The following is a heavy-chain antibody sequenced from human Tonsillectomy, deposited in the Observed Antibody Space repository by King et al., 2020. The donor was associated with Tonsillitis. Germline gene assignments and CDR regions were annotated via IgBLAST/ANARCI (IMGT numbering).Heavy chain of an antibody. CDR3: ASCSGWYTGDYFDY. CDR2: ISDTGSST. CDR1: GFTFSSYA. Sequence: DVQLVQSGGGSVQPGGSLRLSCAASGFTFSSYAMSWVRQAPGKGLEWVSTISDTGSSTYYADSVKGRFTISSDNSRNTLYLQMNSLRAEDTAVYYCASCSGWYTGDYFDYWGQGTLVPVSS. J-gene: IGHJ4*02. D-gene: IGHD6-19*01. V-gene: IGHV3-23*04.